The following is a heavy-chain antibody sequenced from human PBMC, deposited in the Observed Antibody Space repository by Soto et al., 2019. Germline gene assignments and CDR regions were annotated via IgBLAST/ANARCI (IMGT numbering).Heavy chain of an antibody. J-gene: IGHJ4*02. Sequence: SETLSLTCAVSGYSISSGYYWGWIRQPPGKGLEWIGSIYHSGSTYYNPSLKSRVTISVDTSKNQFSLKLSSVTAADTAVYYCARDLRYDILTGYFDYWGQGTLVTVSS. D-gene: IGHD3-9*01. CDR1: GYSISSGYY. V-gene: IGHV4-38-2*02. CDR3: ARDLRYDILTGYFDY. CDR2: IYHSGST.